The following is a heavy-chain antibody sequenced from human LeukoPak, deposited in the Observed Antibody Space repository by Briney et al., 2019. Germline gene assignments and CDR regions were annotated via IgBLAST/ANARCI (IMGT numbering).Heavy chain of an antibody. V-gene: IGHV3-66*02. CDR2: IFSGGGT. CDR3: ATWRVPGYFDY. D-gene: IGHD3-10*01. CDR1: GFTVSNNY. Sequence: GGSLRLSCAASGFTVSNNYMSWVRQAPGKGLEWVSVIFSGGGTYYADSVKGRFTISRDNSKNTLYLQMNSLGPEDTAVYFCATWRVPGYFDYWGQGTLLTVSS. J-gene: IGHJ4*02.